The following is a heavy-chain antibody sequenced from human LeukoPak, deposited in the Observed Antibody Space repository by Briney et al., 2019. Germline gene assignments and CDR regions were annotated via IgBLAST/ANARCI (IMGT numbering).Heavy chain of an antibody. CDR2: IYYSGST. CDR1: GGSISSYY. D-gene: IGHD5-18*01. CDR3: ARVDTAMVINYYYMDV. Sequence: SETLPLTCTVSGGSISSYYWSWIRQPPGKGLEWIGYIYYSGSTNYNPSLKSRVTISVDTSKNQFSLKLSSVTAADTAVYYCARVDTAMVINYYYMDVWGKGTTVTVSS. V-gene: IGHV4-59*12. J-gene: IGHJ6*03.